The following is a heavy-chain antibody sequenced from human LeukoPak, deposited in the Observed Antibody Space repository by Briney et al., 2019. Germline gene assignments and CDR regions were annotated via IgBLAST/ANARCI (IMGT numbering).Heavy chain of an antibody. CDR2: ISSSGSII. CDR1: GFTFSRYE. V-gene: IGHV3-48*03. D-gene: IGHD4-17*01. CDR3: ARDLGMTDGDYVSYFDY. J-gene: IGHJ4*02. Sequence: GGSLRLSCAASGFTFSRYELNWVRQAPGKGLEWVSYISSSGSIIYYADSVKGRFTISRDNAKNSLYLQMNSLRAEDTALYYCARDLGMTDGDYVSYFDYWGQGTLATVSS.